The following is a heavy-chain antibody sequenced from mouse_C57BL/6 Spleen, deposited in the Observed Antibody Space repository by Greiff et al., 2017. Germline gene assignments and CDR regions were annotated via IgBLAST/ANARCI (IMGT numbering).Heavy chain of an antibody. V-gene: IGHV1-82*01. CDR1: GYAFSSSW. CDR2: IYPGDGDT. D-gene: IGHD2-4*01. CDR3: ATYDYDGGYYAMDY. Sequence: VQLQESGPELVKPGASVKISCKASGYAFSSSWMNWVKQRPGKGLEWIGRIYPGDGDTNYNGKFKGKATLTADKSSSTAYMQLSSLTSEDSAVYCCATYDYDGGYYAMDYWGQGTSVTVSS. J-gene: IGHJ4*01.